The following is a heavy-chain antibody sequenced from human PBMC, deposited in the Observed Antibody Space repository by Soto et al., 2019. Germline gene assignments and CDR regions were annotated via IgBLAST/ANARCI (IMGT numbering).Heavy chain of an antibody. Sequence: QLHLVQSGAEVKKPGASVRVSCTASGYTFPDYYIHWVRQAPGQGLEWMGWINPKSGVTNSAQKFQGRMTMTRDTSITTAYLELSSLRSDDTAVYYCARGPKQTPRHSNSWFVPDYWGQGSLVTVSS. D-gene: IGHD6-13*01. CDR1: GYTFPDYY. CDR3: ARGPKQTPRHSNSWFVPDY. J-gene: IGHJ4*02. CDR2: INPKSGVT. V-gene: IGHV1-2*02.